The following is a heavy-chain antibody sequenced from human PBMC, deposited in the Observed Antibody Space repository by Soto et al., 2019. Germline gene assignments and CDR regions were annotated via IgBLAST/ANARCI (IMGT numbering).Heavy chain of an antibody. J-gene: IGHJ4*01. CDR3: AKFLLVVGVTLEYYFDS. V-gene: IGHV3-11*01. CDR2: ISTTGSTI. CDR1: GVSFSDTY. D-gene: IGHD2-8*02. Sequence: QVQLVQSGGGLVKPGGSLRLSCAVSGVSFSDTYMTWIRQVPGKGLEWISYISTTGSTIYYADSVKGRFTISRDNAKNSLSLQITSLRAEDTAVYYSAKFLLVVGVTLEYYFDSWGHGTVVSVS.